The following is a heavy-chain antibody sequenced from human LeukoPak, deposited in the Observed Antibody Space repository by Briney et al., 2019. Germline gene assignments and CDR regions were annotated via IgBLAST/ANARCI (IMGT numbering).Heavy chain of an antibody. Sequence: AGGSLRLSCAASGFNFTTYAMSWVRQAPGKGLEWVSTISNDGGSTYYADSVKGRFTISRDNSKNTVYLQMNSLRAEDMAVYYCAKSHSVEQRGYFDYWGQGTLVPVSS. CDR1: GFNFTTYA. J-gene: IGHJ4*02. D-gene: IGHD1/OR15-1a*01. CDR3: AKSHSVEQRGYFDY. CDR2: ISNDGGST. V-gene: IGHV3-23*01.